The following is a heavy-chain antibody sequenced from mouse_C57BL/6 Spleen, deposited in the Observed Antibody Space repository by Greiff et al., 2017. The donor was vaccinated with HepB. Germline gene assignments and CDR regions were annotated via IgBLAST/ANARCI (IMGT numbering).Heavy chain of an antibody. J-gene: IGHJ2*01. CDR2: IYPGDGDT. V-gene: IGHV1-80*01. D-gene: IGHD2-3*01. Sequence: VQLQESGAELVKPGASVKISCKASGYAFSSYWMNWVKQRPGKGLEWIGQIYPGDGDTNYNGKFKGKATLTADKSSSTAYMQLSSLTSEDSAVYLCARRGDGYYVDFDYWGQGTTLTVSS. CDR3: ARRGDGYYVDFDY. CDR1: GYAFSSYW.